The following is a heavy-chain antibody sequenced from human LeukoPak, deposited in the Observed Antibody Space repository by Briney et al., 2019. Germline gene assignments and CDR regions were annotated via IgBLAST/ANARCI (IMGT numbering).Heavy chain of an antibody. V-gene: IGHV3-21*01. CDR1: GFTFRSYS. Sequence: GGSLRLSCAASGFTFRSYSMNWVRQAPGKGLEWVSCISSRNTYIYYADSVKGRFTISRDNAKHSLYLQMNSLRAEDTAVYYCARDFSGYSFDYWGQGTLVTVSS. CDR3: ARDFSGYSFDY. J-gene: IGHJ4*02. CDR2: ISSRNTYI. D-gene: IGHD5-18*01.